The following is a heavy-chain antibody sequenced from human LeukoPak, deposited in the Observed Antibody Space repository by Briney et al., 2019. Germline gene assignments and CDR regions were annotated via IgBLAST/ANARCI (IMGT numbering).Heavy chain of an antibody. CDR1: GGSISSSTYS. CDR2: IYYSGST. Sequence: PSETLSLTCTVSGGSISSSTYSWGWIRQPPGKGLEWIGSIYYSGSTYYNPSLRSGVTISVDTSKNQFSLKLSSVTAADTAVYYCASTLYSSSSSPFDYWGQGTLVTVSS. D-gene: IGHD6-6*01. V-gene: IGHV4-39*01. J-gene: IGHJ4*02. CDR3: ASTLYSSSSSPFDY.